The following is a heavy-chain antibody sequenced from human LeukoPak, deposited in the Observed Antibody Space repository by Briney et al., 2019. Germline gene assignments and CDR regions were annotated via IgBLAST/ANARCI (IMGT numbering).Heavy chain of an antibody. J-gene: IGHJ4*02. CDR3: ARGQYYDFWSGQGYFDY. Sequence: GGSLRLSCAASGFIFNNYGMNWVRQVPGKGLEWVSGTGGSTGYADSVKGRFTISRDNAKNSLYLQMNNLRAEDTALYYCARGQYYDFWSGQGYFDYWGQGTLVTVSS. CDR2: TGGST. D-gene: IGHD3-3*01. V-gene: IGHV3-20*04. CDR1: GFIFNNYG.